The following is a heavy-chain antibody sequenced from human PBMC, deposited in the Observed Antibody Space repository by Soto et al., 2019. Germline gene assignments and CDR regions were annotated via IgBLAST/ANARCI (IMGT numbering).Heavy chain of an antibody. CDR2: IYYSGST. Sequence: SETLSLTCTVSGGSISSYYWSWIRQPPGKGLEWIGYIYYSGSTNYNPSLKSRVTISVDTSKNQFSLKLSSVTAADTVVYYCARGDLYSSGWYYFDYWGQGTLVTVSS. CDR1: GGSISSYY. V-gene: IGHV4-59*01. CDR3: ARGDLYSSGWYYFDY. D-gene: IGHD6-19*01. J-gene: IGHJ4*02.